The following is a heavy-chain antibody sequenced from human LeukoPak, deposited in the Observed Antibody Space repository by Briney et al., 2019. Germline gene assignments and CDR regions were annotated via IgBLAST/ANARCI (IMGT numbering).Heavy chain of an antibody. CDR3: ARDCGNNWFDP. Sequence: SETLSLTCTVSGGSISSGDYYWSWIRQHPGKGLEWIGHIYYSGDTYYNPSLRSRVSISLDTSKNQFSLKLSSVTAADTAMYYCARDCGNNWFDPWGQGTLVTVSA. V-gene: IGHV4-31*03. J-gene: IGHJ5*02. CDR1: GGSISSGDYY. CDR2: IYYSGDT.